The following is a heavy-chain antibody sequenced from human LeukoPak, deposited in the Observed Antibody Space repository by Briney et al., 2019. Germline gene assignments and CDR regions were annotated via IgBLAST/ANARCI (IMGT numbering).Heavy chain of an antibody. Sequence: GRSLRLSCAASGFTFSSYAMHWVRQAPGKGLEWVAVISYDGSNKYYADSVKGRFTISRDNSKNTLYLQMNSLRAEDTAVYYCARDRGSYPSGAFDIWGQGTMVTVSS. J-gene: IGHJ3*02. CDR3: ARDRGSYPSGAFDI. CDR1: GFTFSSYA. CDR2: ISYDGSNK. V-gene: IGHV3-30-3*01. D-gene: IGHD3-10*01.